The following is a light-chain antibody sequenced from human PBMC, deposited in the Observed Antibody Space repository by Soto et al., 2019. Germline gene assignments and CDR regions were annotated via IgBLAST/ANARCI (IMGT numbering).Light chain of an antibody. CDR1: SSDVGSYNR. CDR3: SSYTSSSVL. Sequence: QSALTQPPSVSGSPGQSVTISCTGTSSDVGSYNRVSWYQQPPGTAPQLIIYEVDNRPSGVPDRFSVSRSGNTASLTISGLQAEDEADYYCSSYTSSSVLFGGGTQLTVL. J-gene: IGLJ2*01. V-gene: IGLV2-18*02. CDR2: EVD.